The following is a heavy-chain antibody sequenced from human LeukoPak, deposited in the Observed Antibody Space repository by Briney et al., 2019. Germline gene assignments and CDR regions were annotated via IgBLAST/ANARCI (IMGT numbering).Heavy chain of an antibody. J-gene: IGHJ5*01. Sequence: SQTLSLTCTVSGGSISSSSYSWGWIRQPPGKGLEWIGSIYYSESTYYNPSLKSRVTISVDTSKNQFSLKLSSVTAADTAVYYCARGKIWSPVYFNSWGQGTLVTVSS. V-gene: IGHV4-39*07. CDR3: ARGKIWSPVYFNS. CDR2: IYYSEST. CDR1: GGSISSSSYS. D-gene: IGHD3-10*01.